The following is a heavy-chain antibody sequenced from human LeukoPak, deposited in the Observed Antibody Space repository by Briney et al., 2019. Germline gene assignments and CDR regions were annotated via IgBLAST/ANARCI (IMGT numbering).Heavy chain of an antibody. CDR2: ISYDGSDK. CDR1: GFTFSDYI. CDR3: AKNAHYQGYSYGGIDY. J-gene: IGHJ4*02. V-gene: IGHV3-30*18. Sequence: PGGSLRLSCAVSGFTFSDYIMHWVRQAPGKGLEWVAVISYDGSDKYSADSVKGRFTISRDNSKNTLYLQMNSLRAEDTAVYYCAKNAHYQGYSYGGIDYWGQGTLVTVSS. D-gene: IGHD5-18*01.